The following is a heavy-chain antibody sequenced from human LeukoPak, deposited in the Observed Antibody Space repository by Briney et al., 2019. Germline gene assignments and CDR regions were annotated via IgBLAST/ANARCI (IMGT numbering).Heavy chain of an antibody. V-gene: IGHV1-2*02. CDR2: INPNSGGT. CDR1: GYTFTGYY. J-gene: IGHJ4*02. Sequence: ASVKVSCKASGYTFTGYYMHWVRQAPGQGLEWMGWINPNSGGTNYAQKFQGRVTMTRDTSISTAYMELSRLRSDDTAVYYCARVVDIVATSPPEDWGQGTLVTVSS. CDR3: ARVVDIVATSPPED. D-gene: IGHD5-12*01.